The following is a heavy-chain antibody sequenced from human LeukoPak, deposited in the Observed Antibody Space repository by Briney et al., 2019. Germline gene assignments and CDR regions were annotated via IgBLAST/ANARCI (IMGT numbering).Heavy chain of an antibody. D-gene: IGHD3-3*01. J-gene: IGHJ5*02. CDR3: ARVDHYDFWVFP. CDR1: GGSISSGGNS. V-gene: IGHV4-30-4*07. CDR2: ISYSGNT. Sequence: PSETLSLTCAVSGGSISSGGNSWSWIRQPPGKGLEWIGYISYSGNTYYNSSLKSRVTISVDTSKNQFSLKPSSVTAADTAVYYCARVDHYDFWVFPWGQGTLVTVSS.